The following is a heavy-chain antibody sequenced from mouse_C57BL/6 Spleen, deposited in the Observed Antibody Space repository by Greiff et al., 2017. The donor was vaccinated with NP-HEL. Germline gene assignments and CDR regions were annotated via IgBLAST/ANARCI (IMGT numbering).Heavy chain of an antibody. D-gene: IGHD1-1*01. CDR1: GYAFSSSW. CDR2: IYPGDGDT. V-gene: IGHV1-82*01. CDR3: ARVDYYVAY. J-gene: IGHJ3*01. Sequence: QVQLQQSGPELVKPGASVKISCKASGYAFSSSWMNWVKQRPGKGLEWIGRIYPGDGDTNYNGKFKGKATLTADQSSSTAYMQLSSLTSEDASVYFCARVDYYVAYWGQGTLVTVSA.